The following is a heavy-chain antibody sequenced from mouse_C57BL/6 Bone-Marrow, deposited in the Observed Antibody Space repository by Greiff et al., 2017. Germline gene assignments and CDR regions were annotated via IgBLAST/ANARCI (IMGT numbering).Heavy chain of an antibody. CDR2: IYPRSGNT. D-gene: IGHD1-1*01. CDR3: ARYYYGSPWYFDV. CDR1: GYTFTSYG. Sequence: QVHVKQSGAELARPGASVKLSCKASGYTFTSYGISWVKQRTGQGLEWIGEIYPRSGNTYYNEKFKGKATLTADKSSSTAYMELRSLTSGDSAVYFCARYYYGSPWYFDVWGTGTTVTVSS. V-gene: IGHV1-81*01. J-gene: IGHJ1*03.